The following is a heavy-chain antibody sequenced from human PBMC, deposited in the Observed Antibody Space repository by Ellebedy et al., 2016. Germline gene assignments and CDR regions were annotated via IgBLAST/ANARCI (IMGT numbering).Heavy chain of an antibody. J-gene: IGHJ4*02. CDR2: ISANGDKR. V-gene: IGHV3-23*01. CDR3: RQGHYADY. Sequence: GESLKISXAASGLTFSNFFMSWVRQAPGKGLEWVAIISANGDKRDFADSVQGRFTISRDNSRNTLHLQMNNLRGEDTAVYYCRQGHYADYWGQGTLVTVSS. CDR1: GLTFSNFF.